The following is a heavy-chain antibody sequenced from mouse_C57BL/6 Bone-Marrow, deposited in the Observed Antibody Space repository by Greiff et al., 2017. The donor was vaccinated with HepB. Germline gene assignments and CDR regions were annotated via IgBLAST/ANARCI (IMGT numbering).Heavy chain of an antibody. CDR1: GYTFTSYW. D-gene: IGHD1-1*01. J-gene: IGHJ4*01. CDR2: IHPSDSDT. V-gene: IGHV1-74*01. Sequence: QVHVKQPGAELVKPGASVKLSCKASGYTFTSYWMHWVKQRPGQGLEWIGMIHPSDSDTNYNQKFKGKATLTVDKSSSTAYMQLSSLTSEDSAVYYCAIPSTVVATRAMDYWGQGTSVTVSS. CDR3: AIPSTVVATRAMDY.